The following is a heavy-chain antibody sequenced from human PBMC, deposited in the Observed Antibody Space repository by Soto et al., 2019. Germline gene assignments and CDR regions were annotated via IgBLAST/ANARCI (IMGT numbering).Heavy chain of an antibody. Sequence: SETLSLTCSVSTKPINSGYCWGWLRQPPGKGLEWIGGVFHSGTSYYNPSLKSRVTISLDTSKNQFSLRLSSVTATDTAVYYCARGAEDYGRHPFYFDSWGQGTLVTVS. CDR1: TKPINSGYC. D-gene: IGHD4-17*01. CDR2: VFHSGTS. V-gene: IGHV4-38-2*02. J-gene: IGHJ4*02. CDR3: ARGAEDYGRHPFYFDS.